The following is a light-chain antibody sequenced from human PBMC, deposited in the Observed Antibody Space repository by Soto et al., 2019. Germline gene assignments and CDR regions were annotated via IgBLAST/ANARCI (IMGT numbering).Light chain of an antibody. Sequence: EFVLTQSPGTLSLSPGERATLSCRASQSVSSNYLAWYQQKSGQAPTLLIYGASSRATGIPDRFSGSGSGPDFTLTISRLEPEDFAVYYCQQYGSSRYTFGQGTKLEI. J-gene: IGKJ2*01. V-gene: IGKV3-20*01. CDR3: QQYGSSRYT. CDR2: GAS. CDR1: QSVSSNY.